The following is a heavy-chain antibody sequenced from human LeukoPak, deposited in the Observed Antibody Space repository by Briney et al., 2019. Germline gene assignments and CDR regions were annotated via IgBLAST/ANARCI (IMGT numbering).Heavy chain of an antibody. CDR1: GFIFSTYW. J-gene: IGHJ5*02. Sequence: PGGSLRLSCSASGFIFSTYWMHWVRQAPGKGLVWVSRISNDGRDTVYADSVKGRFTIYRDNAKNTLYLQMNSLRVEDTGVYYCARTDKFDPWGQGTLVTVSA. V-gene: IGHV3-74*01. CDR3: ARTDKFDP. D-gene: IGHD3-9*01. CDR2: ISNDGRDT.